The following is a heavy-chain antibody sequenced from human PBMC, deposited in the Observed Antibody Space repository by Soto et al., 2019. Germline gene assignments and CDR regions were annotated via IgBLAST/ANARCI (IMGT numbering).Heavy chain of an antibody. J-gene: IGHJ4*02. Sequence: EVQLVESGGGLVQPGGSLRLSCAASGFTFSNYEMNWVRQAPGKGLEWVSYISTSGSGGRTYYADSVKGRFTISRDNFKNTVYVQMNSLRAEDTAVYYCAKVVGSDGDYEGGRDYWGQGTLVTVSS. V-gene: IGHV3-23*04. CDR1: GFTFSNYE. CDR2: TSGSGGRT. CDR3: AKVVGSDGDYEGGRDY. D-gene: IGHD4-17*01.